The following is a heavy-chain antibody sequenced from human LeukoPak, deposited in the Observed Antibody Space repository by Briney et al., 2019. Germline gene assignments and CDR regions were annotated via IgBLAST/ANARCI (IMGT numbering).Heavy chain of an antibody. CDR3: ARSVGGGVTGTGDWFDP. Sequence: GGSLRLSCAASGFSFSSYGMHWVRQAPGKGLEWVAVIWSDGSNKYYVDSVKGRFTISRDDSENTLYLQMNSLRAEDTAVYYCARSVGGGVTGTGDWFDPWGQGTLVTVSS. CDR1: GFSFSSYG. CDR2: IWSDGSNK. V-gene: IGHV3-33*01. D-gene: IGHD6-19*01. J-gene: IGHJ5*02.